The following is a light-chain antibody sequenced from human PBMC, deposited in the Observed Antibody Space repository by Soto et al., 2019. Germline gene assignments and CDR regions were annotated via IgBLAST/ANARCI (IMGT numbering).Light chain of an antibody. CDR3: QQYGSSPPPIT. Sequence: EIVLTQSPGTLSLSPGERATLSCRASQSVRSSYLAWYQQKPGQAPRLFIYGASSRATGIPDRFSGSGSGTDFTLTIRRLEPEDFALYYCQQYGSSPPPITFGQGTRLEIK. CDR1: QSVRSSY. CDR2: GAS. J-gene: IGKJ5*01. V-gene: IGKV3-20*01.